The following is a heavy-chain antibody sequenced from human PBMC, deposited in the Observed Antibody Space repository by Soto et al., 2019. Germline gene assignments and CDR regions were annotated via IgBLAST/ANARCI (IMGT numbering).Heavy chain of an antibody. V-gene: IGHV3-15*01. CDR3: TTVRDSDYGDYLFYYYYYYMDV. CDR1: GFTFSNAW. CDR2: IKSKTDGGST. J-gene: IGHJ6*03. Sequence: GGSLRLSCAASGFTFSNAWMSWVRQAPGKGLEWVGRIKSKTDGGSTDYAAPVKGRFTISREDSKNTLYLQMNSLKTEDTAVYYCTTVRDSDYGDYLFYYYYYYMDVWGKGTTVTVSS. D-gene: IGHD4-17*01.